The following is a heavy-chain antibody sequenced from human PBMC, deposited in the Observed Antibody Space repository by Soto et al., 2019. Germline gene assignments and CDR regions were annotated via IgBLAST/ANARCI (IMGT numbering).Heavy chain of an antibody. J-gene: IGHJ5*02. CDR1: GFTVSANY. Sequence: GGSLRLSCAASGFTVSANYISWVRQAPGKGLEWVSIIYTDGNAFYADSVKGRFTFSRDNSKNTLYLQMDSLRADDTAVYYCARVSSPLPDNWFDPWGQRTLVTVSS. CDR2: IYTDGNA. V-gene: IGHV3-53*01. D-gene: IGHD6-6*01. CDR3: ARVSSPLPDNWFDP.